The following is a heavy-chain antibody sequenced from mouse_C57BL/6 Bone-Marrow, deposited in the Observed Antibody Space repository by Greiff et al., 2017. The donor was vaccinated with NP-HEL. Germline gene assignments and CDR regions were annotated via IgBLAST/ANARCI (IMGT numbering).Heavy chain of an antibody. D-gene: IGHD1-1*01. CDR2: IYPGDGDT. CDR3: AVVARWYFDV. V-gene: IGHV1-82*01. Sequence: QVQLKESGPELVKPGASVKISCKASGYAFSSSWMNWVKQRPGKGLEWIGRIYPGDGDTNYNGKFKGKATLTADKSSSTAYMQLSSLTSEDSAVYFCAVVARWYFDVWGTGTTVTVSS. J-gene: IGHJ1*03. CDR1: GYAFSSSW.